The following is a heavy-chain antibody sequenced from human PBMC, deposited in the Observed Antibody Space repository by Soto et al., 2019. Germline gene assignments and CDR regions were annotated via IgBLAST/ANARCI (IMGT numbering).Heavy chain of an antibody. V-gene: IGHV3-48*01. Sequence: GGSLRLSCAASGFTFSSYSMNWVRQAPGKGLEWVSYISSSSSTIYYADSVKGRFTISRDNAKNSLYLQMNSLRAEDTAVYYCARASPTTTITIFGVVNYYYYYMDVWGKGTTVTVSS. CDR3: ARASPTTTITIFGVVNYYYYYMDV. CDR2: ISSSSSTI. J-gene: IGHJ6*03. D-gene: IGHD3-3*01. CDR1: GFTFSSYS.